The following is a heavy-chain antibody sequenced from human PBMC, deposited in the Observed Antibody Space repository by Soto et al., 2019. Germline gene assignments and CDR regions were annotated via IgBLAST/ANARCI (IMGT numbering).Heavy chain of an antibody. J-gene: IGHJ6*03. CDR3: ARENSNAWGEYCYYYMDV. D-gene: IGHD1-1*01. V-gene: IGHV1-18*01. CDR1: GYAFASYG. Sequence: ASVKVSCKASGYAFASYGISWVRQAPGQGLEWMGWISAYNGNTNYAQKLQGRVTMTTDTSTSTAYMELRSLRSDDTAVYYCARENSNAWGEYCYYYMDVWGKGTTVTVSS. CDR2: ISAYNGNT.